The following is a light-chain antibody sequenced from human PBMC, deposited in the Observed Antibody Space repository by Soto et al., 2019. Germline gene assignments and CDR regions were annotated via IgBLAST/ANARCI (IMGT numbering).Light chain of an antibody. Sequence: VLTQSPGTLSLSPGERATLSCRASQSVTSTYLAWYQQKPGQAPRLLIYGASSRATGVPDRFSGSGSGTDFTLTISRLENEDFAVYFCHHYASTFGQGTKVDIK. CDR3: HHYAST. CDR1: QSVTSTY. J-gene: IGKJ1*01. CDR2: GAS. V-gene: IGKV3-20*01.